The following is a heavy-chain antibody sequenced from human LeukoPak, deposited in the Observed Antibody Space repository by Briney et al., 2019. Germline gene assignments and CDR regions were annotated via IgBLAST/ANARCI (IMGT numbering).Heavy chain of an antibody. CDR3: ARRDIAFNAFDT. CDR1: GDSISSITCY. D-gene: IGHD2-21*01. Sequence: SGTLSLTCKVSGDSISSITCYWGWIRQSPGKGLEWIGSFCSSGTTYYNPSLKSRVTISIDTSKNQFSLKMISVTAADTAVYYCARRDIAFNAFDTWSQGTMVTVSS. V-gene: IGHV4-39*01. CDR2: FCSSGTT. J-gene: IGHJ3*02.